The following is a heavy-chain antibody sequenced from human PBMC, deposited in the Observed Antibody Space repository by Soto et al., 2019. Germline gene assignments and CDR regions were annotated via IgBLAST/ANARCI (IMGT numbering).Heavy chain of an antibody. V-gene: IGHV3-23*01. D-gene: IGHD2-2*01. J-gene: IGHJ4*02. CDR1: GFTFRSYA. CDR2: ISGRGGST. CDR3: AKDRSYCSSTSCPSRVLPSLDY. Sequence: EVQLLESGGGLVQPGGSLRLSCAASGFTFRSYAMSWVRQAPGKGLEWVSAISGRGGSTYYADSVKGRFTISRDNSKNTLYLQMNSLRAEDTAVYYCAKDRSYCSSTSCPSRVLPSLDYWGQGTLVTVSS.